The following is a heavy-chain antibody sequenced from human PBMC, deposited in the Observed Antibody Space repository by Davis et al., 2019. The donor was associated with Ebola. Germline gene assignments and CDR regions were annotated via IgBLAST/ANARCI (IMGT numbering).Heavy chain of an antibody. CDR2: IKEDGSQI. Sequence: GESLKISCEASELTFSTRWLGWLRQAPGKGLEWVADIKEDGSQINYVASVKGRFTISRDNARNSLFLHMNSLRTEDTAVYYCGAGSGWIFSYWGQGALVTVSS. CDR1: ELTFSTRW. V-gene: IGHV3-7*01. D-gene: IGHD3-3*01. J-gene: IGHJ4*02. CDR3: GAGSGWIFSY.